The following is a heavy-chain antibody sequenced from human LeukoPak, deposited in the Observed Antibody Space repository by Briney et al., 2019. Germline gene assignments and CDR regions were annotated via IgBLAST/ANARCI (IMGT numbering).Heavy chain of an antibody. CDR1: GGSISSYY. D-gene: IGHD3-22*01. CDR3: ARVTYYYDSSGYHPYYFDY. J-gene: IGHJ4*02. Sequence: SETLSLTCTVSGGSISSYYWSWIRQPPGKGLEWIGYIYYSGSTNYNPSLKSRVTISVDTPKNQFSLKLSSVTAADTAVYYCARVTYYYDSSGYHPYYFDYWGQGTLVTVSS. V-gene: IGHV4-59*01. CDR2: IYYSGST.